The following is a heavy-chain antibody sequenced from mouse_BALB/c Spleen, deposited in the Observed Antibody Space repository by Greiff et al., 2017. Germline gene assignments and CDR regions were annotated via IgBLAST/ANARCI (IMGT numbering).Heavy chain of an antibody. J-gene: IGHJ3*01. CDR1: GYSITSGYY. CDR2: ISYDGSN. D-gene: IGHD2-1*01. Sequence: DVQLQESGPGLVKPSQSLSLTCSVTGYSITSGYYWNWIRQFPGNKLEWMGYISYDGSNNYNPSLKNRISITRDTSKNQFFLKLNSVTTEDTATYYCARDGNYVGWFAYWGQGTLVTVSA. V-gene: IGHV3-6*02. CDR3: ARDGNYVGWFAY.